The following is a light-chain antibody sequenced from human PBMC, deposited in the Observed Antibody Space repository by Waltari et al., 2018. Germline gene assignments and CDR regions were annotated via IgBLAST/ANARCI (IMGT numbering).Light chain of an antibody. Sequence: QSALTQPASMSGSPGQSITISCTGTSSAVGFYNLVSWYQQHPGKAPELVVYEVISRPSGVSNRFSGSKSGNTASLTISGLQAEDEADYYCCSYAGRNIWVFGGGTKLTVL. CDR2: EVI. CDR3: CSYAGRNIWV. J-gene: IGLJ3*02. V-gene: IGLV2-23*02. CDR1: SSAVGFYNL.